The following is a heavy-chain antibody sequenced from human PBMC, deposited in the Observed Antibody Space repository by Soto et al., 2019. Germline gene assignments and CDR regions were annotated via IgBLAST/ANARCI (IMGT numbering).Heavy chain of an antibody. CDR2: IYYSGST. J-gene: IGHJ3*02. CDR3: ARVWGGALDI. Sequence: SATLSRTFTFYCHSIRGYYSSCLRQPSGKVLEWIGYIYYSGSTYYNPSLKSRVTISVDTSKNQFSLKLSSVTAADTAVYYCARVWGGALDIWGQGTMVTVSS. V-gene: IGHV4-59*07. D-gene: IGHD3-10*01. CDR1: CHSIRGYY.